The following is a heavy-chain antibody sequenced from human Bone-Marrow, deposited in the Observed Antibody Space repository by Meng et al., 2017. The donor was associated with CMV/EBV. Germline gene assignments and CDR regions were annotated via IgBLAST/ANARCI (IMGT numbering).Heavy chain of an antibody. CDR2: INPNSGGT. CDR1: GYTFTGYY. Sequence: RGEPGAEVKKPGASVKVTCKASGYTFTGYYMHWVRQAPGQGLEWMGWINPNSGGTNYAQKFQGRVTMTRDTSISTAYMELSRLRSDDTAVYYCARGRIPAIPLDYWGQGTPVTVSS. CDR3: ARGRIPAIPLDY. D-gene: IGHD2-2*01. J-gene: IGHJ4*02. V-gene: IGHV1-2*02.